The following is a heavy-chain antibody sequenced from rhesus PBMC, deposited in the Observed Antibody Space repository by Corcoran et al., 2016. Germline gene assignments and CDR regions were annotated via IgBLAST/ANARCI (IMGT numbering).Heavy chain of an antibody. D-gene: IGHD2-2*01. Sequence: QVQLQESGPGLVTPSETLSLTCAVSGYSISSGYGWVRIRQPPGKGLEWIGQIDCGSASTYYNPSLKSRVTVSKDTSKNQFSLKLSSVTAADTAVYYCARVPSNAGAFDFWGQGLRVTVSS. J-gene: IGHJ3*01. CDR2: IDCGSAST. V-gene: IGHV4-127*01. CDR3: ARVPSNAGAFDF. CDR1: GYSISSGYG.